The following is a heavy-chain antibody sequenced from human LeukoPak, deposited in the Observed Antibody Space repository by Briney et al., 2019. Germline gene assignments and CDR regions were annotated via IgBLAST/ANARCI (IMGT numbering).Heavy chain of an antibody. Sequence: PGGSLRLSCAASGFTFSSYSMNWVRQAPGKGLEWVSSISSSSSYIYYADSVKGRFTISRDNAKNSLYLQMNSLRAEDTAVYYCAGELEPPDYYGMDVWGQGTTVTVSS. V-gene: IGHV3-21*01. CDR1: GFTFSSYS. D-gene: IGHD1-1*01. CDR2: ISSSSSYI. J-gene: IGHJ6*02. CDR3: AGELEPPDYYGMDV.